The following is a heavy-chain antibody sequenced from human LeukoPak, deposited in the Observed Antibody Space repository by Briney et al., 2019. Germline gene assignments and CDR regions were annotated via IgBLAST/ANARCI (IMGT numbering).Heavy chain of an antibody. D-gene: IGHD1-26*01. CDR1: GFTFSIYG. CDR2: ISGSGGTT. J-gene: IGHJ3*02. Sequence: GGSLRLSCAASGFTFSIYGMSWVRQAPGKGLEWVSAISGSGGTTYYADSVKGRFTISRDNSKSTLYLQMNSLRAEDTAVYYCARESLKWELLLSAFDIWGQGTMVTVSS. CDR3: ARESLKWELLLSAFDI. V-gene: IGHV3-23*01.